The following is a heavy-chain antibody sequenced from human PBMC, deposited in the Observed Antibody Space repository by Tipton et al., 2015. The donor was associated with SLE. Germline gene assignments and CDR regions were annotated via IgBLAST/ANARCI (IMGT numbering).Heavy chain of an antibody. Sequence: SLRLSCIASGFTFSNYWMSWVRQAPGKGLEWVAYIKQDGSEKNYVESVKGRFTISRDNAKNSVYMHMDSLRPEDTGVYFCAPFRYQLPFSGFDPWGQGTLVTVSS. D-gene: IGHD2-21*01. CDR2: IKQDGSEK. J-gene: IGHJ5*02. V-gene: IGHV3-7*01. CDR1: GFTFSNYW. CDR3: APFRYQLPFSGFDP.